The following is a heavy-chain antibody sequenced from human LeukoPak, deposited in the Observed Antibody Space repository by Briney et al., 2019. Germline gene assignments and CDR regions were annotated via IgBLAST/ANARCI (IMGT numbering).Heavy chain of an antibody. J-gene: IGHJ4*02. CDR1: GFTFNSYA. Sequence: PGGSLRLSCSASGFTFNSYAMHWVRQAPEKGLEYVSAISSSGGSTYYADLVKGRFTISRDNSKNTLCLQMSSLRPEDTAEYFCVKERSGGFFDYWGQGTLVTVSS. V-gene: IGHV3-64D*09. D-gene: IGHD1-26*01. CDR2: ISSSGGST. CDR3: VKERSGGFFDY.